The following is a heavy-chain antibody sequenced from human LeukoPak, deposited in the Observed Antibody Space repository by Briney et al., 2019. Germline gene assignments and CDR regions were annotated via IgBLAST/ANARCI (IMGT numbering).Heavy chain of an antibody. CDR1: GFTFSRYW. CDR3: AKGTHYYDSSGYWGAFDI. D-gene: IGHD3-22*01. J-gene: IGHJ3*02. V-gene: IGHV3-74*01. CDR2: IDNDGSSA. Sequence: GGSLRLSCAASGFTFSRYWMHWVRQAPGKGLVWVSGIDNDGSSANYADSVKGRFAISRDNSKNTLYLQMNSLRAEDTAVYYCAKGTHYYDSSGYWGAFDIWGQGTMVTVSS.